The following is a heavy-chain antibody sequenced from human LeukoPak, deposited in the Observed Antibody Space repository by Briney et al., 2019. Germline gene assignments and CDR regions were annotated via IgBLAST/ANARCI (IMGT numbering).Heavy chain of an antibody. CDR2: ISYDGSNK. D-gene: IGHD2-2*01. CDR3: ARDPVPYCSSTSCQNYYYYYGMDV. J-gene: IGHJ6*02. V-gene: IGHV3-30-3*01. CDR1: GFTFSSYA. Sequence: PGGALRLSCAASGFTFSSYAMHWVRQAPGKGLEWVAVISYDGSNKYYADSVKGRFTISRDNSQNTLYLQMNSLRAEDTAVYYCARDPVPYCSSTSCQNYYYYYGMDVWGQGTTVTVSS.